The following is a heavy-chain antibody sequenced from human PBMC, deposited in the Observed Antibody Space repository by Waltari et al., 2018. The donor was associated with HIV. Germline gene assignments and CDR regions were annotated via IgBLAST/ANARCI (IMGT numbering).Heavy chain of an antibody. Sequence: VQLLQSGAEVKEPGASVRVSCKASGYIFTNFGISWVRQAPGQGLEWMGWVRTHKENKNHAPKLKGRVTMTADTSTNTAYMELRSLISDDSAMYYCAKSTYYYDNTDRWFDPWGQGTLVTVSS. J-gene: IGHJ5*02. CDR2: VRTHKENK. CDR3: AKSTYYYDNTDRWFDP. D-gene: IGHD3-22*01. CDR1: GYIFTNFG. V-gene: IGHV1-18*01.